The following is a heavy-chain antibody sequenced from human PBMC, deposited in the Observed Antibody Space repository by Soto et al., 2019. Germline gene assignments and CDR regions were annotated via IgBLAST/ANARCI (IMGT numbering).Heavy chain of an antibody. J-gene: IGHJ4*02. CDR3: ARDLAAGDH. CDR1: GYTFTHYY. Sequence: QVQLVQSGAEVKKPGASVKLSCRTSGYTFTHYYIHWVRQAPGQGLEWLAIINPASGSTKYAQDFLGRVTLTMDTSTTTVYMELSGLRAEDTGIFYCARDLAAGDHWGQGTLVTVSS. CDR2: INPASGST. D-gene: IGHD6-25*01. V-gene: IGHV1-46*01.